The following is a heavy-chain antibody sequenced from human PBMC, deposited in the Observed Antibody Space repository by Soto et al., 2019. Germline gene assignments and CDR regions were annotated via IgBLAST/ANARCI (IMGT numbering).Heavy chain of an antibody. Sequence: ASVKVSCKASGYTFTGYYMHWVRQAPGQGLEWIGWINPNSGGTNYAQKFQGRVTMTRDTSISTAYMELSRLRSDDTAVYYCARVESIAAAGTTGGWFDPWGQGTLVTVSS. J-gene: IGHJ5*02. V-gene: IGHV1-2*02. CDR1: GYTFTGYY. CDR3: ARVESIAAAGTTGGWFDP. D-gene: IGHD6-13*01. CDR2: INPNSGGT.